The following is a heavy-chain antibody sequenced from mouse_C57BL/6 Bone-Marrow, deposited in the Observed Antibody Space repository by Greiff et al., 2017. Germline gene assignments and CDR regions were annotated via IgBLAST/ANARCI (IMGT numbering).Heavy chain of an antibody. V-gene: IGHV1-74*01. CDR1: GYTFTSYW. CDR2: IHPSDSDT. J-gene: IGHJ2*01. D-gene: IGHD1-1*01. CDR3: AIEGITTVVATDY. Sequence: VQLHQPGAELVKPGASVKVSCKASGYTFTSYWMHWVKQRPGQGLEWIGRIHPSDSDTNYNQKFKGKATLTVDKSSSTAYMQLSSLTSEDSAVYYCAIEGITTVVATDYWGQGTTLTVSS.